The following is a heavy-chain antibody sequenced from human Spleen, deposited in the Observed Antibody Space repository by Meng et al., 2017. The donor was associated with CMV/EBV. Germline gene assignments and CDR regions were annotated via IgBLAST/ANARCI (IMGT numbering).Heavy chain of an antibody. CDR3: ARDTFDSRGYFSP. J-gene: IGHJ5*02. D-gene: IGHD3-22*01. Sequence: SLKISCTASGFTFDDYALHWVRQPPGKGLEWVSGISWNGGSIDYVDSVRGRFTISRDNARNSVYLLMDSLRAEDTAFYYCARDTFDSRGYFSPWGQGTLVTVSS. CDR1: GFTFDDYA. CDR2: ISWNGGSI. V-gene: IGHV3-9*01.